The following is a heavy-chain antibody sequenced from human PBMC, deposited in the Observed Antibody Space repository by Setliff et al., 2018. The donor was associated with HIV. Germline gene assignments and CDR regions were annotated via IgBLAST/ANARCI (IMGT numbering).Heavy chain of an antibody. CDR1: GGSISSGSYF. D-gene: IGHD2-8*01. J-gene: IGHJ4*02. CDR2: IYSSGIT. CDR3: ARDPYCPNTCYEDFTFDS. Sequence: SETLSLTCTVSGGSISSGSYFWNWIRQPAGKGLGWIGRIYSSGITNYNPSLKSRLTISLDTSKNQFSLQVTSVTAADTAVYYCARDPYCPNTCYEDFTFDSWGQGTLVTVS. V-gene: IGHV4-61*02.